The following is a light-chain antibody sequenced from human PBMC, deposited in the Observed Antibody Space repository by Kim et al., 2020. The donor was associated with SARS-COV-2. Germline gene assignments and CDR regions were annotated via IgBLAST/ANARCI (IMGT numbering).Light chain of an antibody. CDR2: DAS. CDR3: QQYDNWPPKWT. CDR1: QSVSSN. Sequence: EIVMTQSPATLSVSPGERATLSCRASQSVSSNLAWYQQNPGQAPRLLIYDASTRATGIPARFSGSGSGTEFTLTISSLQSEDFAVYYCQQYDNWPPKWTFGQGTKVDIK. J-gene: IGKJ1*01. V-gene: IGKV3-15*01.